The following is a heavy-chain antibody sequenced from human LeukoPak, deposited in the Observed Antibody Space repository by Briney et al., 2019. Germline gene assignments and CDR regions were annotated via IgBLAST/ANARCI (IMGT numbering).Heavy chain of an antibody. D-gene: IGHD3-3*01. Sequence: GGSLRLSCAASGFTFSSYAMSWVRQAPGKGLEWVSAISGSGGSTYYADSVKGWFTISRDNSKNTLYLQMNSLRAEDTAVYYCAKLKGKWLLYSWGQGTLVTVSS. CDR1: GFTFSSYA. CDR3: AKLKGKWLLYS. V-gene: IGHV3-23*01. J-gene: IGHJ4*02. CDR2: ISGSGGST.